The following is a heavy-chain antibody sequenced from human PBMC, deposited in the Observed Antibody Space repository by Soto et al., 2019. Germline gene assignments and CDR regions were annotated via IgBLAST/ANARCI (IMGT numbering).Heavy chain of an antibody. CDR3: ARDSRDATPHDYYGMDV. CDR1: GGSISSGCYY. Sequence: QVQLQESGPGLVKPSQTLSLTCTVSGGSISSGCYYWSWIRQHPGKGLEWIGYIYYSGSTYYNPSLKSRVTISVDTSKNQFSLQLRSVTAADTSVYYCARDSRDATPHDYYGMDVWGQGTTVTVSS. J-gene: IGHJ6*02. CDR2: IYYSGST. D-gene: IGHD1-26*01. V-gene: IGHV4-31*03.